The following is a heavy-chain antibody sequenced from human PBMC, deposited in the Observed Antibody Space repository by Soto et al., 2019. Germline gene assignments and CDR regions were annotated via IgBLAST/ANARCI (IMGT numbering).Heavy chain of an antibody. Sequence: QVQLQESGPGLVKPSQTLSLTCTVSGGSISSGDYYWSWIRQPPGKGLEWIGYIYYSGSTYYNPSLKSRVTISVDTSKSQFSLKLSSVTAADTAVYYCASDRSLTATAHYAFDIWGQGTMVTVSS. CDR2: IYYSGST. D-gene: IGHD2-21*02. CDR1: GGSISSGDYY. CDR3: ASDRSLTATAHYAFDI. V-gene: IGHV4-30-4*01. J-gene: IGHJ3*02.